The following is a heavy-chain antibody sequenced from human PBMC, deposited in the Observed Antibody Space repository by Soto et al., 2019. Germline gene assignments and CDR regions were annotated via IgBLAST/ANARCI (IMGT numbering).Heavy chain of an antibody. Sequence: SETLSLTCTLSGGSISSGDYYWSWTRQPPGKGLEWIGYIYYSGSTYYNPSLKSRVSISVDTSKNQFSLKLSSVTAADTAVYYCARDMGNPYYDILTGPNFDYWGQGTLVTVSS. CDR1: GGSISSGDYY. CDR3: ARDMGNPYYDILTGPNFDY. V-gene: IGHV4-30-4*01. J-gene: IGHJ4*02. D-gene: IGHD3-9*01. CDR2: IYYSGST.